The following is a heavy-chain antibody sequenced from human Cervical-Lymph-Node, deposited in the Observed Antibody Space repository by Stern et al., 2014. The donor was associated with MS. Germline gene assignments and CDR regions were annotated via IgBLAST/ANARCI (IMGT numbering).Heavy chain of an antibody. J-gene: IGHJ4*02. Sequence: EVQLVESGGGLVQPGGSLRLSCAASGFTFSNFNMNWVRQAPGKGLEWVSYIQRRCTTVYYADSVKGRFTISRDNAKNSLYLQMNSLRDEDTAVYYCARDPSWNYAWTYYFDYWGQGTRVTVSS. V-gene: IGHV3-48*02. D-gene: IGHD1-7*01. CDR2: IQRRCTTV. CDR1: GFTFSNFN. CDR3: ARDPSWNYAWTYYFDY.